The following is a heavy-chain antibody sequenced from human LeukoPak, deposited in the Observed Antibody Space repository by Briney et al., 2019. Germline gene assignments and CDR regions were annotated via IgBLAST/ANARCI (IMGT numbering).Heavy chain of an antibody. V-gene: IGHV3-30*03. CDR2: ISYDGSNK. J-gene: IGHJ4*02. CDR1: GFTFSSYG. D-gene: IGHD3-10*01. Sequence: PGGSLRLSCAASGFTFSSYGMHWVRQAPGKGLEWVAVISYDGSNKYYADSVKGRFTISRDNSKNTLYLQMNSLRAEDTAVYYCARSDYYGSGSSLYYFDYWGQGTLVTVSS. CDR3: ARSDYYGSGSSLYYFDY.